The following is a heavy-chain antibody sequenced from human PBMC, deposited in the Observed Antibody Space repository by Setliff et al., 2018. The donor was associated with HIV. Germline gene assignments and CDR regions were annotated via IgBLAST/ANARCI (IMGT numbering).Heavy chain of an antibody. J-gene: IGHJ6*03. D-gene: IGHD3-10*01. CDR3: ARDKNIILRGGSYFYMDV. CDR2: VSAHNGNT. Sequence: GASVKVSCKASGYAFGTSGLRWVRQAPGQGLEWMGWVSAHNGNTNSAQKFQDRVTVTADTSTSTAYMDLRSLRSDDTAVYYCARDKNIILRGGSYFYMDVWAKGTTVTVSS. V-gene: IGHV1-18*01. CDR1: GYAFGTSG.